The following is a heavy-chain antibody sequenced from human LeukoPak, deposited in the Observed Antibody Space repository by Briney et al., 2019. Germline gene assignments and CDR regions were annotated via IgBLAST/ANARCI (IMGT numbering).Heavy chain of an antibody. Sequence: GESLKISCKGSGYSFTNYWISWVRQMPGKGLEWMGRIDTSDSYTNYNPSFQGHVTISADKSISTAYLQWSSLKASDTAMYYCARYCSGGSCYQDWGQGTLVTVSS. D-gene: IGHD2-15*01. CDR3: ARYCSGGSCYQD. CDR1: GYSFTNYW. V-gene: IGHV5-10-1*01. J-gene: IGHJ4*02. CDR2: IDTSDSYT.